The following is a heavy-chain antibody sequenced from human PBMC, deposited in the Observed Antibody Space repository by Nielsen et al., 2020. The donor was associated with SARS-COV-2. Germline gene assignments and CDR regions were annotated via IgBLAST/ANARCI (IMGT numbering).Heavy chain of an antibody. V-gene: IGHV3-30-3*01. Sequence: GGSLRLSCAASGFTFSSYAMHWVRQAPGKGLEWVAVISYDGSNKYYADSVKGRFTISRDNSKNTLYLQMNSLRAEDTAVYYCARASYSSGWLLNYWGQGTLVTVSS. CDR2: ISYDGSNK. CDR1: GFTFSSYA. J-gene: IGHJ4*02. CDR3: ARASYSSGWLLNY. D-gene: IGHD6-19*01.